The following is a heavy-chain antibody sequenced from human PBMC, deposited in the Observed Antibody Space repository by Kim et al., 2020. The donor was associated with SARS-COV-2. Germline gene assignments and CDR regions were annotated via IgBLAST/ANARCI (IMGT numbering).Heavy chain of an antibody. CDR3: ARGVAD. CDR2: TRSKTYGYTT. CDR1: TFTFSDHY. V-gene: IGHV3-72*01. J-gene: IGHJ4*02. Sequence: GGSLRLSCAASTFTFSDHYMDWVRQAPGKGLEWVGRTRSKTYGYTTEYAASVKGRFTISRDESKNSLFLQMNSLKTEDTAVYYCARGVADWGQGTLVTVSS. D-gene: IGHD2-15*01.